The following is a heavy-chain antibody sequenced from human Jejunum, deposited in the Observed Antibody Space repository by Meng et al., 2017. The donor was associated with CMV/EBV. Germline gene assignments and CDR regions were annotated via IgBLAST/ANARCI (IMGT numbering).Heavy chain of an antibody. CDR1: GYTFSDYG. J-gene: IGHJ4*02. Sequence: SGYTFSDYGIGWVRQAPGQGFEWLGRVNGDYAYPNDAQKFQGRITMTTDTSTSTAYMELRSLRYDDTAIYYCARDLFVQSLGMDYWGQRTLVTVSS. CDR2: VNGDYAYP. D-gene: IGHD3-3*01. V-gene: IGHV1-18*01. CDR3: ARDLFVQSLGMDY.